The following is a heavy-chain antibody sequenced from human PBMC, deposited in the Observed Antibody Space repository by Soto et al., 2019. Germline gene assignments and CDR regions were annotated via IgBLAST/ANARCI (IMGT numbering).Heavy chain of an antibody. CDR1: GFTFRSFG. J-gene: IGHJ6*02. D-gene: IGHD6-13*01. CDR2: VSHDGNHK. CDR3: AKDVGQQLVLNYGMDV. V-gene: IGHV3-30*18. Sequence: QVPLVESGGGVIQPGTSLSLSCGSSGFTFRSFGMYWVRQAPGKGLEWVAVVSHDGNHKYYADSVKGRFTVSRDNAKNMLYLQMNSLRGEDTAVYYCAKDVGQQLVLNYGMDVWGQGTTVTVSS.